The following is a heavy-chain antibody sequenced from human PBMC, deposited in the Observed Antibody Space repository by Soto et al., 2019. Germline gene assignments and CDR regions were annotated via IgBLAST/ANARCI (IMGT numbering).Heavy chain of an antibody. V-gene: IGHV3-23*01. CDR2: ISGGGSTT. D-gene: IGHD6-13*01. CDR1: GFTFSSYA. CDR3: ARDQAAGGTISRYFQD. Sequence: EVQLLESGGGLVQPEGSLRLSCEASGFTFSSYAMSWVRQAPGKGLEWVSGISGGGSTTYYADSVKGRFTISRDNSKNPLYLQANSVRAEDTAVYYCARDQAAGGTISRYFQDWGQGTLVTVSS. J-gene: IGHJ1*01.